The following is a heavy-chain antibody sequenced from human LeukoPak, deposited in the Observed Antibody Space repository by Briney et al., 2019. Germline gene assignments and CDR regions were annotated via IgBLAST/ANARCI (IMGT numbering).Heavy chain of an antibody. D-gene: IGHD2-15*01. CDR1: GGSISSSSYY. CDR2: IYYSGST. CDR3: ASRYCSGGSCYGRSRPYYYYMDV. Sequence: SETLSLTCTVSGGSISSSSYYWGWIRQPPGKGLEWIGSIYYSGSTYYNPSLKSRVTISVDTSKNQFSLKLSSVTAADTAVYYCASRYCSGGSCYGRSRPYYYYMDVWGKGTTVTVSS. V-gene: IGHV4-39*07. J-gene: IGHJ6*03.